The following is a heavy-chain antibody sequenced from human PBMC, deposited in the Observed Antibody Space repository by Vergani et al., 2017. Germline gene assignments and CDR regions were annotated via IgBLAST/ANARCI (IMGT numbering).Heavy chain of an antibody. CDR2: ISSSSSTI. V-gene: IGHV3-48*04. J-gene: IGHJ3*02. D-gene: IGHD2-21*02. CDR3: AESPGHIVVVAAILGAFDI. Sequence: EVQLVESGGGLVQPGGSLRLSCAASGFTFSSYSMNWVRQAPGKGLEWVAYISSSSSTIYYADSVKGRFTISRDNAKNSLYLRMNSLRAEDTAVYYCAESPGHIVVVAAILGAFDIWGQGTMVTVSS. CDR1: GFTFSSYS.